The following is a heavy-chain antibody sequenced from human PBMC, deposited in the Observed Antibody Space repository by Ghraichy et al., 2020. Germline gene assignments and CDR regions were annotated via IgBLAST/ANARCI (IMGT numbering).Heavy chain of an antibody. CDR1: GGSISSSSYY. D-gene: IGHD4-11*01. Sequence: GSLRLSCTVSGGSISSSSYYWGWIRQPPGKGLEWIGSIYYSGSTYYNPSLKSRVTISVDTSKNQFSLKLSSVTAADTAVYYCARINTVTTSLGSGYYYGMDVWRQVTTVTVS. CDR2: IYYSGST. CDR3: ARINTVTTSLGSGYYYGMDV. V-gene: IGHV4-39*01. J-gene: IGHJ6*02.